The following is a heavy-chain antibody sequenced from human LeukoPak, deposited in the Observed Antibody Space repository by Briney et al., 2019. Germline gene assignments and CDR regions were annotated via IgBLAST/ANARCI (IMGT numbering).Heavy chain of an antibody. V-gene: IGHV4-34*01. CDR1: GGSFSGYY. CDR3: ARGPTRRVYYYYYYYMDV. J-gene: IGHJ6*03. Sequence: KPSETLSLTCAVYGGSFSGYYWSWIRQPPGKGLEWIGEINHSGGTNYNPSLKSRVAMSVDTPKNQFSLKLSSVTAADTAVYYCARGPTRRVYYYYYYYMDVWGKGTTVTVSS. D-gene: IGHD6-13*01. CDR2: INHSGGT.